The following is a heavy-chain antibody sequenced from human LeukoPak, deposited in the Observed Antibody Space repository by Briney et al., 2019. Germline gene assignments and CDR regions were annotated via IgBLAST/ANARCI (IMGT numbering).Heavy chain of an antibody. CDR1: GFTFSSYW. CDR3: ARVSWDSSTWYYLDY. D-gene: IGHD6-13*01. CDR2: IKQDGSDI. Sequence: GGSLRLSCAASGFTFSSYWMSWVRQAPGKGLEWVANIKQDGSDIYYVDSVKGRFTISRDNAKNSLYLQMNSLRAEDTAVYYCARVSWDSSTWYYLDYWGQGTQVTVSS. J-gene: IGHJ4*02. V-gene: IGHV3-7*01.